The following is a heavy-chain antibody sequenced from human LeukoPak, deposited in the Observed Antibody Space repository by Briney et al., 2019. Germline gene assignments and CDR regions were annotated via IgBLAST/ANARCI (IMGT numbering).Heavy chain of an antibody. CDR1: GFTFSSYA. J-gene: IGHJ4*02. V-gene: IGHV3-23*01. D-gene: IGHD6-19*01. CDR2: INPSGGST. Sequence: GGSLRLSCSASGFTFSSYAMHWVRQAPGRGLEWVSGINPSGGSTYYADSVKGRFTISRDNSKNTLYLQMNSLRAEDTALYFCAKAVSHSYFDFWGQGTLVAVSA. CDR3: AKAVSHSYFDF.